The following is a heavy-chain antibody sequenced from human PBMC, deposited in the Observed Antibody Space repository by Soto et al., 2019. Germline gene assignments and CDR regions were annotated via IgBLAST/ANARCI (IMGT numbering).Heavy chain of an antibody. CDR1: GFTFTSSA. Sequence: SVKVSCKXSGFTFTSSAVQWVRQARGQRLEWIGWIVVGSGNTNYAQKFQERVTITRDMSTSTAYMELSSLRSEDTAVYHCAAGERWLQLAYWGQGTLVTVSS. CDR2: IVVGSGNT. CDR3: AAGERWLQLAY. V-gene: IGHV1-58*01. J-gene: IGHJ4*02. D-gene: IGHD5-12*01.